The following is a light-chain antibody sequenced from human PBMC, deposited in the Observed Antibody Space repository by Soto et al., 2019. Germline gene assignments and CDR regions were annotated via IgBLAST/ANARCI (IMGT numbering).Light chain of an antibody. CDR1: QDISNY. CDR3: QPSDNLPLT. J-gene: IGKJ3*01. Sequence: DIQMTQSPSSLSASVGDRVTITCQASQDISNYLAWYQQKPGKAPKLLIYDSSNLETGVPSRFSGSGSGTDFTFTITSLQPEDIATYYCQPSDNLPLTFGPGTKVHVK. V-gene: IGKV1-33*01. CDR2: DSS.